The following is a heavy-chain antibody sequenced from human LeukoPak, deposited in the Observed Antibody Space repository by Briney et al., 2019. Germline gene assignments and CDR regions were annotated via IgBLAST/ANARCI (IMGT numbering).Heavy chain of an antibody. J-gene: IGHJ4*02. CDR3: ATDLEGATRFDY. Sequence: ASVKVSCKASGYTFTSYGISWVRQAPGQGLEWMGWISAYNGNTNYAQKLQGRVTMTTDTSTSTAYMELRSLRSDDTAVYYCATDLEGATRFDYWGQGTLVTVSS. CDR1: GYTFTSYG. V-gene: IGHV1-18*01. CDR2: ISAYNGNT. D-gene: IGHD1-26*01.